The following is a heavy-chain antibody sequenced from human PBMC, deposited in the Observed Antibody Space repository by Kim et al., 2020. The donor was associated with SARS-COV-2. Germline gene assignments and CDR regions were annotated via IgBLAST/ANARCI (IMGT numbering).Heavy chain of an antibody. CDR1: GFTFSSYA. CDR3: AKDGDPSGYTYYYYGMDV. Sequence: GGSLRLSCAASGFTFSSYAMSWVRQAPGKGLEWVSAISGSGGSTYYADSVKGRFTISRDNSKNTLYLQMNSLRAEDTAVYYCAKDGDPSGYTYYYYGMDVWGQGTTVTVSS. V-gene: IGHV3-23*01. D-gene: IGHD3-3*01. CDR2: ISGSGGST. J-gene: IGHJ6*02.